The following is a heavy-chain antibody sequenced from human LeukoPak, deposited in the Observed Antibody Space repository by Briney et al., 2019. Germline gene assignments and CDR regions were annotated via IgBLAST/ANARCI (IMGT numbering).Heavy chain of an antibody. Sequence: GGSLRLSCAASGFTFSSYSMNWVRQAPGKGLEWVSSISSSSSYIYYADSVKGRFTISRDNAKNSLYLQMNGLRAEDTAVYYCARVGGGNAYYFDYWGQGTLVTVSS. V-gene: IGHV3-21*01. CDR3: ARVGGGNAYYFDY. CDR2: ISSSSSYI. CDR1: GFTFSSYS. D-gene: IGHD2-15*01. J-gene: IGHJ4*02.